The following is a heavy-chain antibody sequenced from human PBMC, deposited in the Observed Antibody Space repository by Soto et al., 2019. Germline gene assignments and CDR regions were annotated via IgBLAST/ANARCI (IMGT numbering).Heavy chain of an antibody. CDR1: GFTFGDYA. CDR3: TRALTPPPLYSGYDDY. D-gene: IGHD5-12*01. V-gene: IGHV3-49*03. CDR2: IRSKAYGGTT. Sequence: GGSLRLSCTASGFTFGDYAMSWFRQAPGKGLEWVGFIRSKAYGGTTEYAASVKGRFTISRDDSKSIAYLQMNSLKTEDTAVYYCTRALTPPPLYSGYDDYWGQGTLVTVSS. J-gene: IGHJ4*02.